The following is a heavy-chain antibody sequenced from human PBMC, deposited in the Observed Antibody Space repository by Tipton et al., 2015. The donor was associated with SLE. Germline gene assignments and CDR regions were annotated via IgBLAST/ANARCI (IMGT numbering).Heavy chain of an antibody. V-gene: IGHV4-61*09. CDR3: ARDRPSYSSGWYSYYFDY. CDR1: GGSISSGSYY. CDR2: IYTSGST. Sequence: LRLSCTVSGGSISSGSYYWSWIRQPAGKGLEWIGHIYTSGSTNYNPSLKSRVTIPVDTSKNQFSLKLSSVTAADTAVYYCARDRPSYSSGWYSYYFDYWGQGTLVTVSS. J-gene: IGHJ4*02. D-gene: IGHD6-19*01.